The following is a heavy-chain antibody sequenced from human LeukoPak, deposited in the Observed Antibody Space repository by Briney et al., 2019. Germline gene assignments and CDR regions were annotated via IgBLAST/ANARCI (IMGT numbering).Heavy chain of an antibody. CDR2: IKQDGSEK. CDR1: GIIFSNYW. D-gene: IGHD2-2*01. V-gene: IGHV3-7*01. CDR3: ATSFSTPANY. Sequence: GGSLRLPCAASGIIFSNYWMSWVRQAPGKGLEWVANIKQDGSEKYYVDSVKGRFTISRDNAKNSLYLQMNSLRAEDTAVYYCATSFSTPANYWGQGTLVTVSS. J-gene: IGHJ4*02.